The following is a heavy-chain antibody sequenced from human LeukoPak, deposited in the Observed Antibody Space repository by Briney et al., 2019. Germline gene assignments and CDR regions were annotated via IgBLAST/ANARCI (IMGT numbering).Heavy chain of an antibody. CDR1: GCTFTGYY. J-gene: IGHJ4*02. Sequence: PSVKVSCKASGCTFTGYYMHWVPQAPGQGLEWMGRINPNSGGTNYAQKFQGRVTMTRDASISTAYMELSRLRSDDTAVYYCARGRQLVGFDYWGQGTLVTVSS. CDR3: ARGRQLVGFDY. V-gene: IGHV1-2*06. D-gene: IGHD6-6*01. CDR2: INPNSGGT.